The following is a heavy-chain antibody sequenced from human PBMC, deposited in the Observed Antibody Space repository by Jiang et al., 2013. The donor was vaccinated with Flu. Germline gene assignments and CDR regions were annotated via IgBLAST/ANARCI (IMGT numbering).Heavy chain of an antibody. D-gene: IGHD3-3*01. CDR3: ARPGGWSGYTISFDY. CDR2: IYYSGST. Sequence: SLTCTVSGGSISSSSYYWGWIRQPPGKGLEWIGSIYYSGSTYYNPSLKSRVTISVDTSKNQFSLKLSSVTAADTAVYYCARPGGWSGYTISFDYWGQGTLVTVSS. J-gene: IGHJ4*02. CDR1: GGSISSSSYY. V-gene: IGHV4-39*01.